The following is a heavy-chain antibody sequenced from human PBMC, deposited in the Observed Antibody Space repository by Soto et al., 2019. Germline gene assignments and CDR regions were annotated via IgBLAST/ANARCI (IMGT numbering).Heavy chain of an antibody. D-gene: IGHD3-9*01. CDR2: INPSGGST. Sequence: ASVKVSCKASGYTFTSYYMHWVRQAPGQGLEWMGIINPSGGSTSYAQKFQGRVTMTRDTSTSTVYMELSSLRSEDMAVYYCARDGAVLRYFDWLLKSLDYWGQGTLVTVSS. J-gene: IGHJ4*02. CDR3: ARDGAVLRYFDWLLKSLDY. CDR1: GYTFTSYY. V-gene: IGHV1-46*01.